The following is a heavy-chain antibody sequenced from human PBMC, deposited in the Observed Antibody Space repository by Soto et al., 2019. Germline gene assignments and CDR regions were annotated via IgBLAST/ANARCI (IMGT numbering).Heavy chain of an antibody. CDR1: GFTFSSYA. CDR2: ISYDGSNK. D-gene: IGHD3-10*01. CDR3: ARVSESSWYFDY. Sequence: QVQLVESGGGVVQPGRSLRLSCAASGFTFSSYAMHWVRQAPGKGLEWVAVISYDGSNKYYADSVKGRFTISRDNSKNTLYLQMNRLRAEDTAVYYCARVSESSWYFDYWGQGTLVTVSS. J-gene: IGHJ4*02. V-gene: IGHV3-30-3*01.